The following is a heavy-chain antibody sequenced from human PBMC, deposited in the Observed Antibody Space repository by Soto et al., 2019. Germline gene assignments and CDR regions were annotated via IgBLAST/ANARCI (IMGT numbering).Heavy chain of an antibody. D-gene: IGHD4-17*01. V-gene: IGHV3-33*01. CDR2: IWYDGSNK. J-gene: IGHJ4*02. Sequence: GGSLRLSCAASGFAFSSYGMHWVRQAPGKGLEWVAVIWYDGSNKYYADSVKGRFTISRDNSKNTLYLQMNSLRAEDTAVYYCARTDYSDYDLSGWGQGTLVTVSS. CDR3: ARTDYSDYDLSG. CDR1: GFAFSSYG.